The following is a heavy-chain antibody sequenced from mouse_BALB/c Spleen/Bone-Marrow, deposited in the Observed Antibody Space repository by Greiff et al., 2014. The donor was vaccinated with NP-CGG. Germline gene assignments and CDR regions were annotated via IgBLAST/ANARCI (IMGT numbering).Heavy chain of an antibody. J-gene: IGHJ2*01. V-gene: IGHV1-14*01. CDR2: INPYNDGT. CDR1: GYTFTSYV. D-gene: IGHD3-2*01. Sequence: VQLKESGPELVKPGASVKMSCKASGYTFTSYVMHWVKQKPGQGLEWIGYINPYNDGTKYNEKFKGKATLTSDKSSSTAYMELSSLTSEDSEVYDCARPRQRGLPYSLDYWGQGTTLTVSS. CDR3: ARPRQRGLPYSLDY.